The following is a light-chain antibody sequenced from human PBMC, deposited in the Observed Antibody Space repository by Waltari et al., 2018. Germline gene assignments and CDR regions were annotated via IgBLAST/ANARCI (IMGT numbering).Light chain of an antibody. CDR3: QQYNDWPLT. Sequence: EIVMTQSPATLSVSPGERATLSCRASQSFRSNLAWYQQKPGQAPRLLIYGASTRATGIPARFSGSGSATEFTLTISRLQSEDFAVYYCQQYNDWPLTFGGGTKVEIK. CDR1: QSFRSN. J-gene: IGKJ4*01. CDR2: GAS. V-gene: IGKV3-15*01.